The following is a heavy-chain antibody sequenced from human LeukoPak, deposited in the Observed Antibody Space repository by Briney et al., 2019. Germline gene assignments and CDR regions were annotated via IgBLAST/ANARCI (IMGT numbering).Heavy chain of an antibody. J-gene: IGHJ5*02. Sequence: PGGSLRLSCAASGFTFSSYAMSWVRQAPGKGLEWVSAISGSGGSTYYADSVKGRFTISRDNSKNTLYLQMNSLRAEDTAVYYCAKDQVVPAAISLEGENWFDPWGQGTLVTVSS. V-gene: IGHV3-23*01. CDR2: ISGSGGST. D-gene: IGHD2-2*02. CDR1: GFTFSSYA. CDR3: AKDQVVPAAISLEGENWFDP.